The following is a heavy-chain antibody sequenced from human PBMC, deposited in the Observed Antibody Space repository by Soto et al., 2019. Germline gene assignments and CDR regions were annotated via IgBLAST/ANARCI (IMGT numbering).Heavy chain of an antibody. D-gene: IGHD1-26*01. V-gene: IGHV3-23*01. CDR2: ISGSGGST. J-gene: IGHJ4*02. CDR1: GFTFSSYA. Sequence: GGSLRLSCAASGFTFSSYAMSWVRQAPGKGLEWVSAISGSGGSTYYADSVKGRFTISRDNSKNTLYLQMNSLRAEDTAVYYCAKGKGWWELPTIHLDYWGQGTLVTVSS. CDR3: AKGKGWWELPTIHLDY.